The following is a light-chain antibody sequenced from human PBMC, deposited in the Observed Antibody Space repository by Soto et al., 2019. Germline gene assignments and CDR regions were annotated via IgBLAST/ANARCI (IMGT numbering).Light chain of an antibody. CDR2: AAS. CDR1: QGISSY. J-gene: IGKJ5*01. V-gene: IGKV1-9*01. Sequence: DIQLTHSPSFLSASVGDRFTITCRASQGISSYLAWYQQKPGKAPKLLIYAASTLETGVPSRFSGSGSGTEFTLTISSLQPEDFATYYCQQHNNYPLTFGQGTRLEI. CDR3: QQHNNYPLT.